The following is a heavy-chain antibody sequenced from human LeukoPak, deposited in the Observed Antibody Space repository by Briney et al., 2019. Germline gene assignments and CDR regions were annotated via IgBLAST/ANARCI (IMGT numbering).Heavy chain of an antibody. Sequence: SETLSLTCTVSGGSVSSGSYYWSWIRPPPGQGLEWIGYICFSGSTTYNPSLNSRVTISVDTSKNKFSLKLSSVTAADTAVYYCARVPISTTARGYFDYWGQGTLVTVSS. V-gene: IGHV4-61*01. D-gene: IGHD4-17*01. J-gene: IGHJ4*02. CDR1: GGSVSSGSYY. CDR2: ICFSGST. CDR3: ARVPISTTARGYFDY.